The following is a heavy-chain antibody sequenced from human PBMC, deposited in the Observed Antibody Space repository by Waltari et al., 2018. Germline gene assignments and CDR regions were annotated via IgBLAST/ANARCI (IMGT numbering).Heavy chain of an antibody. J-gene: IGHJ4*02. CDR3: ARDRGRGIYLDS. CDR1: GDSVSNNYW. V-gene: IGHV4-4*02. Sequence: QLQLQESGPGLVKPSGTLSVTCAVSGDSVSNNYWWSWVRQSPVKGLEWIGQIHGSGETNYNPSFASRVSVSLDTSTDQFSLKMTSATAADTAIYFCARDRGRGIYLDSWGQGTLVTVSP. CDR2: IHGSGET.